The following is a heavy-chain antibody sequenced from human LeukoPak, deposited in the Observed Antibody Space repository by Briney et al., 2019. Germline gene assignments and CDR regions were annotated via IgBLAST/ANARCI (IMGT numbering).Heavy chain of an antibody. CDR3: ARATVGGTSDY. V-gene: IGHV4-59*01. Sequence: SETLSLTCTVSGGSISSYYWSWIRQPPGKGLEWIGYIYYSGSTNYNPSLKGRVTISVDTSKNQFSLKLSSVTAADTAVYYCARATVGGTSDYWGQGTLVTVSS. CDR1: GGSISSYY. J-gene: IGHJ4*02. CDR2: IYYSGST.